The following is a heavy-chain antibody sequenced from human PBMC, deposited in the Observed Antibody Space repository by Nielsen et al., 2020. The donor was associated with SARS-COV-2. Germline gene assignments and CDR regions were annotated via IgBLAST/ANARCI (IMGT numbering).Heavy chain of an antibody. D-gene: IGHD3-3*01. CDR2: IYYSGST. V-gene: IGHV4-59*13. CDR1: GGSISSYY. CDR3: ARGFYDFWSGYYVSYFDY. Sequence: GSLRLSCTVSGGSISSYYWSWIRQPPGKGLEWIGYIYYSGSTNYNPSLKSRVTISVDTSKNQFSLKLSSVTAADTAVYYCARGFYDFWSGYYVSYFDYWGQGTLVTVSS. J-gene: IGHJ4*02.